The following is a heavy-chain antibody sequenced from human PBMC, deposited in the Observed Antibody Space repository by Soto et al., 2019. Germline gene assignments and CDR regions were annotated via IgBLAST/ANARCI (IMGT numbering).Heavy chain of an antibody. Sequence: QVQLQQWGAGLLKPSETLSLTCAVYGGSFSGYYWSWIRQPPGKGLEWIGEINHSGSTNYNPSLTSRVTISVDTSKNQFSLKLSSVTAADTAVYYCARGCYGDYRKDYYYYYYMDVWGKGTTVTVSS. CDR3: ARGCYGDYRKDYYYYYYMDV. V-gene: IGHV4-34*01. CDR1: GGSFSGYY. CDR2: INHSGST. D-gene: IGHD4-17*01. J-gene: IGHJ6*03.